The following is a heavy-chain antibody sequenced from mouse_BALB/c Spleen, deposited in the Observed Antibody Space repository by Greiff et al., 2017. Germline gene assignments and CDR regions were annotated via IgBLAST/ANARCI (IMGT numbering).Heavy chain of an antibody. CDR1: GYTFTSYW. CDR3: ARGSYYGSRDWHFDV. CDR2: IYPGDGDS. J-gene: IGHJ1*01. D-gene: IGHD1-1*01. Sequence: SGAELARPGASVKLSCKASGYTFTSYWMQWVKQRPGQGLEWIGAIYPGDGDSRYTQKFKGKATLTADKSSSTAYMQLSSLASEDSAVYYCARGSYYGSRDWHFDVWGAGTTVTVSS. V-gene: IGHV1-87*01.